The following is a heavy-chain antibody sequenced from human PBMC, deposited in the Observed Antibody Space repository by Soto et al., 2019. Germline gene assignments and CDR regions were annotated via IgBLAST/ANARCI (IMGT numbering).Heavy chain of an antibody. V-gene: IGHV3-21*01. CDR2: ISSSSSYI. CDR1: GFTFSSYS. J-gene: IGHJ1*01. D-gene: IGHD6-13*01. CDR3: ARSSSSWGYFQH. Sequence: EVQLVESGGGLVKPGGSLRLSCAASGFTFSSYSVNWVRQAPGKGLEWVSSISSSSSYIYYADSVKGRFTISRDNAKNSLYLQMNSLRAEDTAVYYCARSSSSWGYFQHWGQGTLVTVSS.